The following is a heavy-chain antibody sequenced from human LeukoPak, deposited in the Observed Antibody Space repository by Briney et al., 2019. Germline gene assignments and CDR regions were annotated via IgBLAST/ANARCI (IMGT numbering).Heavy chain of an antibody. CDR1: GGSISSYY. D-gene: IGHD3-10*01. V-gene: IGHV4-59*12. CDR3: ARLSMVRGVINYYYYYYMDV. Sequence: KPSETLSLTCTVSGGSISSYYWSWIRQPPGKGLEWIGYIYYSGSTNYNPSLKSRVTISVDTSKNRFSLKLSSVTAADTAVYYCARLSMVRGVINYYYYYYMDVWGKGTTVTISS. CDR2: IYYSGST. J-gene: IGHJ6*03.